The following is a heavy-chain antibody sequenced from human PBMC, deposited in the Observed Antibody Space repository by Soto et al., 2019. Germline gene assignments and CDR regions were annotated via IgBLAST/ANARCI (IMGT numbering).Heavy chain of an antibody. CDR2: IYHSGST. CDR3: ARGGSVIGP. J-gene: IGHJ5*02. CDR1: GGSITTYY. V-gene: IGHV4-59*01. D-gene: IGHD5-12*01. Sequence: QVQLQESGPGLVKPSETLSLTCAVSGGSITTYYWSWIRQPPGRGLEWIGYIYHSGSTNYNPSLKSRVTISIDTSKNQFSLKLSSVTAADTAVYYCARGGSVIGPWGQGTLVTVSS.